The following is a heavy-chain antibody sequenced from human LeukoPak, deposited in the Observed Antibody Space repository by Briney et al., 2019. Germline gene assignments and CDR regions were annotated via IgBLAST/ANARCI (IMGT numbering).Heavy chain of an antibody. D-gene: IGHD2-15*01. Sequence: GGSLRLSCAASGFTFSSYWMSWVRQAPGKGLEWVANIKQDGSEKYYVDSVKGRFTISRDNSKNTLYLQMNSLRAEDTAVYYCAKRQRSGGSCYDYWGQGTLVTVSS. CDR2: IKQDGSEK. CDR3: AKRQRSGGSCYDY. CDR1: GFTFSSYW. J-gene: IGHJ4*02. V-gene: IGHV3-7*03.